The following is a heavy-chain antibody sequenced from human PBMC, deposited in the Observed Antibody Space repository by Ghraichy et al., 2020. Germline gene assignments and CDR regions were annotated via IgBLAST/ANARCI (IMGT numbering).Heavy chain of an antibody. J-gene: IGHJ5*02. CDR1: GFTFGDYA. V-gene: IGHV3-49*04. D-gene: IGHD6-19*01. CDR3: TRCFGIAVAGGAWFDP. Sequence: LRLSCTASGFTFGDYAMSWVRQAPGKGLEWVGFIRSKAYGGTTEYAASVKGRFTISRDDSKSIAYLQMNSLKTEDTAVYYCTRCFGIAVAGGAWFDPWGQGTLVTVSS. CDR2: IRSKAYGGTT.